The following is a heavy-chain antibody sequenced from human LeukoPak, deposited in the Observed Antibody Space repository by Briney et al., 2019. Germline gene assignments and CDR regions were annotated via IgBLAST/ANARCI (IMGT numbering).Heavy chain of an antibody. Sequence: QAGGSLRLSCVASGFNFNNFAMSWVRQLPGKGPEWVSLIHDSGVNTYYTDSVKGRFTISRDNSKSTLYLQMDSLRVEDTAIYYCARPLDYSTGYYSAWGQGTLVTVSS. D-gene: IGHD6-19*01. CDR1: GFNFNNFA. J-gene: IGHJ5*02. CDR2: IHDSGVNT. CDR3: ARPLDYSTGYYSA. V-gene: IGHV3-23*01.